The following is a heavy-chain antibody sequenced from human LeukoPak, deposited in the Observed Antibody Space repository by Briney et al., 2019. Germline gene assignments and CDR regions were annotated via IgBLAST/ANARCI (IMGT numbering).Heavy chain of an antibody. D-gene: IGHD6-13*01. V-gene: IGHV3-21*01. CDR2: ISSSSRYT. CDR3: TRDRSTWLFDY. Sequence: GGSLRLSCAASEFTFSTYNMNWVRQAPGKGLEWASSISSSSRYTNYADSVKGRFTISRDNAKSSVYLQMNTLRDEDTAVYYCTRDRSTWLFDYWGQGTVVTVAS. CDR1: EFTFSTYN. J-gene: IGHJ4*02.